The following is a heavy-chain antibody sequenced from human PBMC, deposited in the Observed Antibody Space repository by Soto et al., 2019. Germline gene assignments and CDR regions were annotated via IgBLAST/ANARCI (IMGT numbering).Heavy chain of an antibody. V-gene: IGHV3-66*01. Sequence: EVQLVESGGGLVQPGGSLRLSCAASGFTVSSNYMSWVRQAPGKGLEWVSVIYSGGSTYYADSVKGRFTISRDNSKNTLYLQMNSLRAEDTAVYYCASPIDYGDLHAFDIWGQGTMVTVSS. CDR2: IYSGGST. CDR3: ASPIDYGDLHAFDI. CDR1: GFTVSSNY. J-gene: IGHJ3*02. D-gene: IGHD4-17*01.